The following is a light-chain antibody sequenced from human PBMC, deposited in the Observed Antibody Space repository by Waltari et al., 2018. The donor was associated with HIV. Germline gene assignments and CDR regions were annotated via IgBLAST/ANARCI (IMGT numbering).Light chain of an antibody. CDR3: LRDFGAGRPWV. J-gene: IGLJ3*02. CDR2: NTH. V-gene: IGLV7-43*01. Sequence: QTVVTQEPSLTVSPGGTVTLTCASSTGAVTSDYYPNWFQQKPGQAPKSLIYNTHNKRAWTPARFSGSLLGAKGALTLSGAQPEDEAEYYCLRDFGAGRPWVFGGGTTLTVL. CDR1: TGAVTSDYY.